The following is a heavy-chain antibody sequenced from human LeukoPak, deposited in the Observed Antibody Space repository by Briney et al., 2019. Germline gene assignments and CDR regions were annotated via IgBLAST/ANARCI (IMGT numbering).Heavy chain of an antibody. CDR3: ARDLTSIQLSTRFDP. CDR2: INPSGGST. J-gene: IGHJ5*02. Sequence: GASVKVSCKASGYTFTSYYMHWVRQAPGQGLEWMGIINPSGGSTSYAQKFQGRVTMTRDMSTSTVYMELSSLRSEDTAVYYCARDLTSIQLSTRFDPWGQGTLVTVSS. V-gene: IGHV1-46*01. D-gene: IGHD5-18*01. CDR1: GYTFTSYY.